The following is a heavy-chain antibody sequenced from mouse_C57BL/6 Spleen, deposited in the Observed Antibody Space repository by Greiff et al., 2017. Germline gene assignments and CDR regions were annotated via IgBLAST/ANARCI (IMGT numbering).Heavy chain of an antibody. V-gene: IGHV1-64*01. CDR2: IHPNSGST. D-gene: IGHD1-1*01. Sequence: VQLQQPGAELVKPGASVRLSSKASGYTFPSSWRHWGKRRPGQGLEWIGMIHPNSGSTNYNEKFKSKATLTVDKSSSTAYMQLSSLTSEDSAVYYCARGDYYGSSYLFAYWGQGTLVTVSA. CDR1: GYTFPSSW. J-gene: IGHJ3*01. CDR3: ARGDYYGSSYLFAY.